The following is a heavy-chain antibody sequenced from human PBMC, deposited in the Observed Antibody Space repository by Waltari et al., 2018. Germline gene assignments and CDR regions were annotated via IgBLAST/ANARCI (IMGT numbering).Heavy chain of an antibody. D-gene: IGHD3-22*01. V-gene: IGHV3-64D*06. Sequence: EVQLVESGGCLRQPGGSLRLSCSASGFTFLLFASFWVRQAPGKGMEYVSAISDNGDSTNYADSVKGRFTISRDNSKNTLYLQMNSLRAEDTAVYYCVKDLVVTSISMIVILTTPYFDYWGQGTLVTVSS. CDR3: VKDLVVTSISMIVILTTPYFDY. CDR1: GFTFLLFA. J-gene: IGHJ4*02. CDR2: ISDNGDST.